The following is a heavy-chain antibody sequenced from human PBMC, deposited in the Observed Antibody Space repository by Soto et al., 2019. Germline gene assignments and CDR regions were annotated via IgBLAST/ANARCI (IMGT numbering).Heavy chain of an antibody. V-gene: IGHV4-30-4*01. CDR1: GYSMSDGDFY. CDR3: ARVKLGYFYGLDV. CDR2: IYYSGTT. Sequence: PXETLSLTCTVVGYSMSDGDFYWSWIRQPPGEGLESIGFIYYSGTTFYNPSLKSRLTVSVDRSKNQFSLQLTSVTAADTAVYYCARVKLGYFYGLDVWGQGTTVTVSS. J-gene: IGHJ6*02. D-gene: IGHD1-26*01.